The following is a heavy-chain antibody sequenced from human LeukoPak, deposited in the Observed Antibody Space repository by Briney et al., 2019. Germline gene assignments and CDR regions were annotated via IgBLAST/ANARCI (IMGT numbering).Heavy chain of an antibody. D-gene: IGHD1-26*01. CDR1: GVTLSNYA. CDR3: AEDRTVGASYWYFDL. V-gene: IGHV3-23*01. J-gene: IGHJ2*01. Sequence: GGSLRLSCVASGVTLSNYAMSWARQAPGKGLEWVSGISSSGSGGNTYYADSVKGRFTISRDSSRNTLFLHMNTLRAEDTAIYYCAEDRTVGASYWYFDLWGRGTLVTVSS. CDR2: ISSSGSGGNT.